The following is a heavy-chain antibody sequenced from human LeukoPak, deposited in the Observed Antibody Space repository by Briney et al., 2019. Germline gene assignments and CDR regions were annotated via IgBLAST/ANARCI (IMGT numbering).Heavy chain of an antibody. CDR3: ARGSRTGWYYFDY. D-gene: IGHD6-19*01. CDR1: GGTFSSYA. CDR2: IIPIFGTA. V-gene: IGHV1-69*06. Sequence: SVKVSCKASGGTFSSYAFSWVRQAPGQGLEWMGGIIPIFGTANYAQKFQVRVTITADTSTSTAYMELSSLRSDDTAVYYCARGSRTGWYYFDYWGQGTLVTVSS. J-gene: IGHJ4*02.